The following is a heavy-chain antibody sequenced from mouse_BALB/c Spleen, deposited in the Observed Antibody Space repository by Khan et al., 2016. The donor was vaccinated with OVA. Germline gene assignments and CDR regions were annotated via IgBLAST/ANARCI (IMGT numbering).Heavy chain of an antibody. V-gene: IGHV1S137*01. CDR2: ISTYYGDA. J-gene: IGHJ3*01. CDR1: GYTFTDFT. CDR3: ARGGGGDRFLY. D-gene: IGHD3-2*01. Sequence: QVQLKQSGAELVRPGVSVKISCKGSGYTFTDFTMHWVKQSHAMSLEWIGVISTYYGDADYSQKFKGKATMTVDKSSNTAYMDLARLTSEDSAIYLCARGGGGDRFLYWGQGTLVTVSA.